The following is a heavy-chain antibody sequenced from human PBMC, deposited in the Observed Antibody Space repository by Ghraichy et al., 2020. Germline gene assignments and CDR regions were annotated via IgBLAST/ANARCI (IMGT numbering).Heavy chain of an antibody. CDR3: ARMPAHSVLRFLEWLFPFDY. Sequence: YAVYGGSFSGYYWSWIRQPPGKGLEWIGEINHSGSTNYNPSLKSRVTISVDTSKNQFSLKLSSVTAADTAVYYCARMPAHSVLRFLEWLFPFDYWGQGTLVTVSS. CDR2: INHSGST. D-gene: IGHD3-3*01. J-gene: IGHJ4*02. CDR1: GGSFSGYY. V-gene: IGHV4-34*01.